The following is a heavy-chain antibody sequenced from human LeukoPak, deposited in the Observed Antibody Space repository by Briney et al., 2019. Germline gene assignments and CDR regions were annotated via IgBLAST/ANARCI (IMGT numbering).Heavy chain of an antibody. CDR3: ARGVVAATFYYYMDV. CDR2: INPSSGST. Sequence: GASVKVSCKPSGYTFTGYYIHWVRQAPGQGLEWMGWINPSSGSTNYPQNFQGRVTMTRDTSLSTAYMEVSGLRSDDTAVYYCARGVVAATFYYYMDVWGKGTTVTVSS. D-gene: IGHD2-15*01. CDR1: GYTFTGYY. J-gene: IGHJ6*03. V-gene: IGHV1-2*02.